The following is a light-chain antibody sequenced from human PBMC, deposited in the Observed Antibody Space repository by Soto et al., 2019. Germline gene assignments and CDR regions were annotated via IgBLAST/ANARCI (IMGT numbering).Light chain of an antibody. Sequence: DIVMTQTPLSSPVTLGQPASISCRSSQSLVHSDGGTYLSWLHQRPGQPPRILIYIISTRFTGVPDRFSGSESVTEFTLNISSVEAEDVEVYYCMQATQFPWTFGQGTKVEIK. CDR2: IIS. CDR3: MQATQFPWT. J-gene: IGKJ1*01. CDR1: QSLVHSDGGTY. V-gene: IGKV2-24*01.